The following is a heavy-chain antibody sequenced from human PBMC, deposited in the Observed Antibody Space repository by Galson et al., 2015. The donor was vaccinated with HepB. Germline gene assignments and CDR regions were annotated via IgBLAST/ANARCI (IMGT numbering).Heavy chain of an antibody. J-gene: IGHJ5*02. D-gene: IGHD6-13*01. Sequence: LSLTCAVYGGSFSGYYWSWIRQPPGKGLEWIGEINYSGSTNYNPSLKSRVTISVDTSKNQFSLKLSSVTAADTAVYYCARGGYSRLNWFDPWGQGTLVTVSS. CDR1: GGSFSGYY. V-gene: IGHV4-34*01. CDR2: INYSGST. CDR3: ARGGYSRLNWFDP.